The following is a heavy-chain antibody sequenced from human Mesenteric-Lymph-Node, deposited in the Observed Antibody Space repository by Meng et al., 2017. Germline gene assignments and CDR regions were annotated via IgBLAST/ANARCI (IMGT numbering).Heavy chain of an antibody. CDR2: IYTSGST. CDR3: ARMIGSGPFDY. Sequence: GSLRLSCTVSGGSISSYYWSWIRQPAGKGLEWIGRIYTSGSTNYNPSLKSRVTISVDTSKNQFSLKLSSVTAADTAVYYCARMIGSGPFDYWGQGTLVTVSS. J-gene: IGHJ4*02. V-gene: IGHV4-4*07. CDR1: GGSISSYY. D-gene: IGHD6-19*01.